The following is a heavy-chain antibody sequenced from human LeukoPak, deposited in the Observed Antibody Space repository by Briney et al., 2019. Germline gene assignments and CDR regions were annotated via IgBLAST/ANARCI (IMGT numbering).Heavy chain of an antibody. CDR3: ARDDRGYSGYHFDH. CDR2: QDGNNK. CDR1: GFTFSSYT. J-gene: IGHJ4*02. V-gene: IGHV3-30-3*01. Sequence: GGSLRPYCAASGFTFSSYTFLWVRQAPGKGLEWVAVQDGNNKYYTDSVKGRFTISRDNSKNTLYLQMNSLRAEDTAVYYCARDDRGYSGYHFDHWGQGTLVTVSS. D-gene: IGHD5-12*01.